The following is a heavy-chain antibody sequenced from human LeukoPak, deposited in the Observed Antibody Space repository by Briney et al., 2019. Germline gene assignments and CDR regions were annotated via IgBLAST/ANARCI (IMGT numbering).Heavy chain of an antibody. Sequence: SETLSLTCTVSGGSISSTNYYWGWIRQPPGKGLEWIESIYNSGSTYYNPSLKSRVIVSLDTSKNQFSLRLTSVTAADTAVYYCARDTGQYAPGTPGFTRFDPWGQGTLVTVSS. J-gene: IGHJ5*02. V-gene: IGHV4-39*07. CDR3: ARDTGQYAPGTPGFTRFDP. CDR2: IYNSGST. D-gene: IGHD3-10*01. CDR1: GGSISSTNYY.